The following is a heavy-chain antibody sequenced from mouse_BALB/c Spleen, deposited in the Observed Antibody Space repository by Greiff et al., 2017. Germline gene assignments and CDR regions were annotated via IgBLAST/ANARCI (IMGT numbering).Heavy chain of an antibody. V-gene: IGHV5-6-5*01. D-gene: IGHD2-3*01. CDR2: ISSGGST. CDR3: ARGEGWLLHWYFDV. Sequence: DVKLVESGGGLVKPGGSLKLSCAASGFTFSSYAMSWVRQTPEQRLEWVASISSGGSTYYPDSVKGRFTISRDNARNILYLQMSSRRSEDTAMYYCARGEGWLLHWYFDVWGAGTTVTVSS. CDR1: GFTFSSYA. J-gene: IGHJ1*01.